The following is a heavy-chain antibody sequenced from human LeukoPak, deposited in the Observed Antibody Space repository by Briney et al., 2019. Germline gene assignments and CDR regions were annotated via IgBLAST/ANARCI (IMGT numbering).Heavy chain of an antibody. CDR2: INPYSGGT. CDR3: ASSTYDYTKVDFDY. V-gene: IGHV1-2*02. J-gene: IGHJ4*02. Sequence: ASVKVSCKASGYTFTDYYMHWVRQAPGQGLEWMGWINPYSGGTNYAQKFQGRVTMTRDTSISTAYMELSGLRSDDTAVYYCASSTYDYTKVDFDYWGQGTLVTVSS. CDR1: GYTFTDYY. D-gene: IGHD4-11*01.